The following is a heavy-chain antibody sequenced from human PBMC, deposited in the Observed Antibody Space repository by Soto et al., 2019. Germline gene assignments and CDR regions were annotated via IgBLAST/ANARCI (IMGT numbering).Heavy chain of an antibody. V-gene: IGHV1-18*01. Sequence: QVQLVQSGAEVKKPGASVKVSCKASGYTCTSYGISWVRQARGQGLEWMGWISAYNGNTNYAQKLQGRVTMTTDTSTTTAYMELRSLRSDDTAVYYCARDSYDFWSGYGFDPWGQGTLVTVSS. J-gene: IGHJ5*02. CDR1: GYTCTSYG. CDR2: ISAYNGNT. D-gene: IGHD3-3*01. CDR3: ARDSYDFWSGYGFDP.